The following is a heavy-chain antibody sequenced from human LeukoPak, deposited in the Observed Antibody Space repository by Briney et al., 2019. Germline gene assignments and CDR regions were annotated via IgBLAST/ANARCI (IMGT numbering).Heavy chain of an antibody. CDR2: IYHTGST. D-gene: IGHD3-10*01. CDR1: GGSVSDYY. CDR3: ARYEVTMVRGAVDP. J-gene: IGHJ5*02. Sequence: PSETLSLTCTISGGSVSDYYWSWIRQSPGKGLEWIGYIYHTGSTSYSPSLKSRVTISADTSQNQFSLKLSSVTAADTAVYYCARYEVTMVRGAVDPWGQGTLVTVSS. V-gene: IGHV4-59*02.